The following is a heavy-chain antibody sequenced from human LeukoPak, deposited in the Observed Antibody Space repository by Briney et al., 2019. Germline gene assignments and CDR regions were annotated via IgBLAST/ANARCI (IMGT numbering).Heavy chain of an antibody. Sequence: SVKVSCKPSGGTFSSYAISWVRQAPGQGLEWMGRIIPIFGTANYAQKFQGRVTITTDESTSTAYMELSSLRSEDTAVYYCAREVWGRYYYYMNVWGKGTTVTVS. J-gene: IGHJ6*03. V-gene: IGHV1-69*05. CDR3: AREVWGRYYYYMNV. CDR2: IIPIFGTA. D-gene: IGHD3-16*01. CDR1: GGTFSSYA.